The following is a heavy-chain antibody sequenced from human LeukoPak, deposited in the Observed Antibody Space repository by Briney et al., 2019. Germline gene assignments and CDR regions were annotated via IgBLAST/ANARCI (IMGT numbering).Heavy chain of an antibody. J-gene: IGHJ4*02. CDR3: ARDRNYYDSSGYQKAFDY. V-gene: IGHV1-2*02. CDR2: INPNRGGT. D-gene: IGHD3-22*01. Sequence: GASVKVSCKASGYTFTGYYMQWVRQAPGQGLEWMGWINPNRGGTNYAQKFQGRVTMTRDTSISTAYMELSRLRSDDTAVYYCARDRNYYDSSGYQKAFDYWGQGTLVTVSS. CDR1: GYTFTGYY.